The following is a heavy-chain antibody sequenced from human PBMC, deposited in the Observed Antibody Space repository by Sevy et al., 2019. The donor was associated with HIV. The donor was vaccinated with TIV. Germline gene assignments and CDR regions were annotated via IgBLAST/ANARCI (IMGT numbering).Heavy chain of an antibody. Sequence: ASVKVSCKVFGYSLSKLSMHWVRQAPGKGLEWMGSLDPGNGEITYAQTLQGRVTMTGDTSTDIAYMELRSLTSEETATYYCATVGLGYYSGSSYYQGDWFDPWGQGTLVTVSS. CDR2: LDPGNGEI. V-gene: IGHV1-24*01. D-gene: IGHD2-15*01. CDR1: GYSLSKLS. CDR3: ATVGLGYYSGSSYYQGDWFDP. J-gene: IGHJ5*02.